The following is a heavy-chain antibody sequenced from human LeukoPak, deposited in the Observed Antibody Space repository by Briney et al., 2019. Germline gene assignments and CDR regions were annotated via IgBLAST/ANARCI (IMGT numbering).Heavy chain of an antibody. V-gene: IGHV4-34*01. D-gene: IGHD3-22*01. CDR2: INHSGST. CDR1: GGSSSGYY. CDR3: VTYYFDSSGPKKNY. Sequence: SETLSLTCAVYGGSSSGYYWSWIRPPPGKGLEWIGEINHSGSTNYNPSLKSRVTISVDTSKKQFSLKLSSVTAADTAVYYCVTYYFDSSGPKKNYWGQGTLVTVSS. J-gene: IGHJ4*02.